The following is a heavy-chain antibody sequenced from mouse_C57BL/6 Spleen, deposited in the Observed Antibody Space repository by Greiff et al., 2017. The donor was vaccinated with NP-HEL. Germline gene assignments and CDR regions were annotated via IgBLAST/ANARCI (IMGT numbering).Heavy chain of an antibody. Sequence: VQLHQSGPELVKPGASVKISCKASGYAFSSSWMNWVKQRPGKGLEWIGRIYPGDGDTNYNGKFKGKATLTADKSSSTAYMQLSSLTSEDSAVYFCASRAFITTVVARNYFDYWGQGTTLTVSS. D-gene: IGHD1-1*01. J-gene: IGHJ2*01. CDR1: GYAFSSSW. V-gene: IGHV1-82*01. CDR2: IYPGDGDT. CDR3: ASRAFITTVVARNYFDY.